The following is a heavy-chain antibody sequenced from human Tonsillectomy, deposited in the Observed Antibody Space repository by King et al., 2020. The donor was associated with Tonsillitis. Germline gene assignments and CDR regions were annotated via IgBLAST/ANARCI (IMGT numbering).Heavy chain of an antibody. CDR3: ARSIVVAGQGGDWFDP. Sequence: QLVQSGAEVRKPGSSVKVSCKASVDTFSTYSINWVRQAPGQGLEWMGRISPVFGITNYAQKLQGRVTIAAEKSTTTAYMELSSLRSEVPAVYYCARSIVVAGQGGDWFDPWGQGTLVTVSS. V-gene: IGHV1-69*09. D-gene: IGHD6-19*01. J-gene: IGHJ5*02. CDR1: VDTFSTYS. CDR2: ISPVFGIT.